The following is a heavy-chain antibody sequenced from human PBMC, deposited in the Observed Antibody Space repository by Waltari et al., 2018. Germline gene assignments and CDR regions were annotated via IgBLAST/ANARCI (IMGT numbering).Heavy chain of an antibody. CDR3: ARDGGGRAAAADTFNDAFDI. CDR1: GFTFSSYS. D-gene: IGHD6-13*01. V-gene: IGHV3-48*04. Sequence: EVQLVESGGGLVQPGGSLRLSCAASGFTFSSYSMNWVRQAPGKGLEWVSYISSSSSTIYYADSVKGRFTISRDNAKNSLYLQMNSLRAEDTAVYYCARDGGGRAAAADTFNDAFDIWGQGTMVTVSS. J-gene: IGHJ3*02. CDR2: ISSSSSTI.